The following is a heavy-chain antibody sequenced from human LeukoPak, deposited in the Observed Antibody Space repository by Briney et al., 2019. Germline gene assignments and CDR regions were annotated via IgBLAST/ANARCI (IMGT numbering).Heavy chain of an antibody. J-gene: IGHJ2*01. CDR1: GGSISSYY. CDR2: IYYSGST. Sequence: SETLSLTCTVSGGSISSYYWSWIRQPPGKGLEWIGYIYYSGSTNYNPSLKSRVTVSVDTSKNQFSLKLSSVTPADTAMYYCARHYGGILEYFDLWGRGTLVTVSS. D-gene: IGHD4-23*01. V-gene: IGHV4-59*01. CDR3: ARHYGGILEYFDL.